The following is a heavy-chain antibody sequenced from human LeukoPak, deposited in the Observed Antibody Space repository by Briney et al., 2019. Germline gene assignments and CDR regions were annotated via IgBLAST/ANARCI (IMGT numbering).Heavy chain of an antibody. CDR2: IYWNDDK. CDR3: ARSRQHLNGGGWNWFDP. Sequence: SGPTLVNPTQTLTLTCTFSGFSLRTSGVGVGWIRQPPGKALEWLALIYWNDDKRYSPSLKSRLTITKDTSKNQVVLTMTNMDPVDTATYYCARSRQHLNGGGWNWFDPWGQGTLVTVSS. V-gene: IGHV2-5*01. D-gene: IGHD6-13*01. J-gene: IGHJ5*02. CDR1: GFSLRTSGVG.